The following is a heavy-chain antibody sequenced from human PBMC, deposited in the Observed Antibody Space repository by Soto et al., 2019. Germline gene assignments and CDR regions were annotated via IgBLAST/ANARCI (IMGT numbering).Heavy chain of an antibody. V-gene: IGHV1-58*01. J-gene: IGHJ6*02. CDR3: AAAYPYSPYYYGMDV. CDR2: IVVGSGNT. CDR1: GFTFTSSA. D-gene: IGHD4-4*01. Sequence: SVKVSCKASGFTFTSSAVQWVRQARGQRLEWIGWIVVGSGNTNYAQKFQERVTITRDMSTSTAYMELSSLRSEDTAVYYCAAAYPYSPYYYGMDVWGQGTAVTVSS.